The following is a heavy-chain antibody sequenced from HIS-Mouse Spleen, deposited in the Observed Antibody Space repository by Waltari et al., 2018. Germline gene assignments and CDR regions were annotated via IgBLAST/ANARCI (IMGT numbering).Heavy chain of an antibody. Sequence: QLQLQESGPGLVKPSETLSLTCTVSGGSISSSSYYWGWISRPPGKGRAGIGRIYFSCSTAYKPSLKSRVTISVDTSKNQCSLKLSSVTAADTAVYYCAREIPYSSSWYDWYFDLWGRGTLVTVSS. CDR3: AREIPYSSSWYDWYFDL. CDR1: GGSISSSSYY. V-gene: IGHV4-39*07. J-gene: IGHJ2*01. D-gene: IGHD6-13*01. CDR2: IYFSCST.